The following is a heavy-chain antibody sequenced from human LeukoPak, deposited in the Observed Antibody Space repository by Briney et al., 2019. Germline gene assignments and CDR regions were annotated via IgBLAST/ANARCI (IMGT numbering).Heavy chain of an antibody. D-gene: IGHD3-10*01. CDR3: AKDKAMVRGVTDY. J-gene: IGHJ4*02. V-gene: IGHV3-23*01. Sequence: GGSLRLSCAASGFTFSSYAMSWVRQAPGKGLEWVSAISGSGGSTYYADSVKGRFTISRDNSKNTLYLQMNSLRAEDTALYYCAKDKAMVRGVTDYWGQGTLLTVSS. CDR1: GFTFSSYA. CDR2: ISGSGGST.